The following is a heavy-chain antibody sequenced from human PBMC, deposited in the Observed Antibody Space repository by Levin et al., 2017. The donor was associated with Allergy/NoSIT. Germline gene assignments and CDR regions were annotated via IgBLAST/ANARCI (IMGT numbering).Heavy chain of an antibody. V-gene: IGHV1-69*02. D-gene: IGHD2-2*01. CDR2: IIPILGIA. Sequence: ASVKVSCKASGGTFSSYTISWVRQAPGQGLEWMGRIIPILGIANYAQKFQGRVTITADKSTSTAYMELSSLRSEDTAVYYCARSRRSTSGPFDYWGQGTLVTVSS. CDR1: GGTFSSYT. J-gene: IGHJ4*02. CDR3: ARSRRSTSGPFDY.